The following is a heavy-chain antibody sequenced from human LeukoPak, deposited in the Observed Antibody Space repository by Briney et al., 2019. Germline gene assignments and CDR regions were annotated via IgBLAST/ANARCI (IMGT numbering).Heavy chain of an antibody. CDR3: ARVVTMVRGVIIPGWFDP. D-gene: IGHD3-10*01. Sequence: SETLSLTCTVSGGSISSYYWSWIRQPAGKGLEWIGRIYTSGSTNYNPSLKSRVTMSVDTSKNQFSLKLSSVTAADTAVYNCARVVTMVRGVIIPGWFDPWGQGTLVTVSS. CDR1: GGSISSYY. V-gene: IGHV4-4*07. J-gene: IGHJ5*02. CDR2: IYTSGST.